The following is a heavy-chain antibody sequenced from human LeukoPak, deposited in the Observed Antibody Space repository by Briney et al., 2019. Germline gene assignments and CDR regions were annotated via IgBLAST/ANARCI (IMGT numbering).Heavy chain of an antibody. Sequence: SETLSLTCTVSGYSISSGFYWGWIRQPPGKGLEWIGSIYHSGSTNYNPSLKSRVTISVDTSKNQFSLKLSSVTAANTAVYYCARGKDYGDYDWFDPWGQGTLVTVSS. J-gene: IGHJ5*02. V-gene: IGHV4-38-2*02. D-gene: IGHD4-17*01. CDR1: GYSISSGFY. CDR3: ARGKDYGDYDWFDP. CDR2: IYHSGST.